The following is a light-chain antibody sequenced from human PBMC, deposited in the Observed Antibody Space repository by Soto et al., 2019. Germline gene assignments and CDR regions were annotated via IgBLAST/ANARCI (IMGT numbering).Light chain of an antibody. J-gene: IGLJ1*01. CDR2: VGTGGIVG. Sequence: QSVLTQPPSASASLGASVTLTCTLSSGYSNYKVDWYQQRPGKGPRFVMRVGTGGIVGSKGDGIPDRFSVLGSGLNRYLTIKNIQAEDESDYHCGADHGSGSKFVYVFGTGTKVHVL. CDR3: GADHGSGSKFVYV. V-gene: IGLV9-49*01. CDR1: SGYSNYK.